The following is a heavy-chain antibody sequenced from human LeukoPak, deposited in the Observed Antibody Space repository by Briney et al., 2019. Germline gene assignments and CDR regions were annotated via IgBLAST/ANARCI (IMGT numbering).Heavy chain of an antibody. CDR3: ARHRRYYGSGSYYSDFDS. CDR1: GGSISSSDYY. D-gene: IGHD3-10*01. Sequence: SETLSLTCTVSGGSISSSDYYWGWIRQPPGKGLEWIGSIFYSGSTYYNPSLKIPVTISADMSKNYFSLRLSSVTAADTATYYCARHRRYYGSGSYYSDFDSWGQGILVTVSS. J-gene: IGHJ4*02. V-gene: IGHV4-39*01. CDR2: IFYSGST.